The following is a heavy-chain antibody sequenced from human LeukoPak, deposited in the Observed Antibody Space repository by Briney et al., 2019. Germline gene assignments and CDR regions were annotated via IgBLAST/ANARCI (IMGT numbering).Heavy chain of an antibody. D-gene: IGHD3-22*01. V-gene: IGHV4-39*01. Sequence: SGTLSLTCTVSGGSISSSSYYWGWIRQPPGKGLEWIGSIYYSGSTYYNPSLKSRVTISVDTSKNQFSLKLSSVTAADTAVYYCARQGYYYDSSGYYWSYWGQGTLVTVSS. CDR2: IYYSGST. J-gene: IGHJ4*02. CDR3: ARQGYYYDSSGYYWSY. CDR1: GGSISSSSYY.